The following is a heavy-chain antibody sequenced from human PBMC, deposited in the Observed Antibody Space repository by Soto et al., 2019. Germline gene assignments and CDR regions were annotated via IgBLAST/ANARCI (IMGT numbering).Heavy chain of an antibody. Sequence: SVKVSCKASGGTFSSYAISWVRQAPGQGLEWMGGIIPIFGTANYAQKFQGRVTITADKSTSTAYMELGSLRSEDTAVYYCARSPTYYYDSSGYYYFDYWGQGTLVTVSS. V-gene: IGHV1-69*06. CDR1: GGTFSSYA. J-gene: IGHJ4*02. CDR2: IIPIFGTA. CDR3: ARSPTYYYDSSGYYYFDY. D-gene: IGHD3-22*01.